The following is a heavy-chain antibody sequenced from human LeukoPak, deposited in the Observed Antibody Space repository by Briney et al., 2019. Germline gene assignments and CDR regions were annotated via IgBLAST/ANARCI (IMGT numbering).Heavy chain of an antibody. D-gene: IGHD2-2*02. J-gene: IGHJ3*02. CDR2: INWNGGNT. CDR1: GFTFSSYS. Sequence: GGSLRLSCAASGFTFSSYSMNWVRQAPGKGLEWVSGINWNGGNTGYADSVKGRFTISRDNAKNSLYLQMNSLRAEHTAVYYCARREVVVIPAAIFGAFDIWGQGTMGTVSS. CDR3: ARREVVVIPAAIFGAFDI. V-gene: IGHV3-20*04.